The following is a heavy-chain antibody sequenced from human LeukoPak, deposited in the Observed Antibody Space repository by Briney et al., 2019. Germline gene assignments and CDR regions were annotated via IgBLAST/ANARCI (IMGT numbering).Heavy chain of an antibody. D-gene: IGHD6-19*01. CDR3: TTDRGSGWPFDY. V-gene: IGHV3-72*01. J-gene: IGHJ4*02. CDR2: TRNKANNYAT. Sequence: GGSLRLSCAVSGYTFSDHYIDWVRQAPGKGLEWVGQTRNKANNYATEYAASVKDRFTISRDDSRNSVYLQMNSLKTEDTAVYYCTTDRGSGWPFDYWGQGTLVTVSS. CDR1: GYTFSDHY.